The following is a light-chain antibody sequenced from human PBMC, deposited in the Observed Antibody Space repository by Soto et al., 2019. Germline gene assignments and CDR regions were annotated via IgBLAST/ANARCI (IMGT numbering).Light chain of an antibody. J-gene: IGKJ2*01. CDR2: GAS. CDR3: HHYGSSPPYT. CDR1: ETITNND. V-gene: IGKV3-20*01. Sequence: EIVLMQSPDILSLSPGERATVSCRASETITNNDLSWYQQKPGPAPRLLLYGASTRPTGIPDRFSGSGSGTDFTLSIDRLEPADVAVYFCHHYGSSPPYTFGQGTKLDIK.